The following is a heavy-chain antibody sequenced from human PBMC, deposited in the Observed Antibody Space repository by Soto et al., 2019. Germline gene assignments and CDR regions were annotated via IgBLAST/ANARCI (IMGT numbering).Heavy chain of an antibody. J-gene: IGHJ6*02. CDR3: ARVLPFPVLYGMDV. CDR2: IGTAGDT. Sequence: ESGGGLVQPGGSLRLSCAASGFTFSSYDMHWVRQATGKGLEWVSAIGTAGDTYYPGSVKGRFTISRENAKNSLYLQMNSLRAEDTAVYYCARVLPFPVLYGMDVWGQGTTVTVSS. CDR1: GFTFSSYD. V-gene: IGHV3-13*01.